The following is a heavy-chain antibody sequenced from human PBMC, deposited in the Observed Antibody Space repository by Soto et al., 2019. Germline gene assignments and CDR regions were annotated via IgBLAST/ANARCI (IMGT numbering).Heavy chain of an antibody. CDR1: GFNFRGYW. J-gene: IGHJ4*02. V-gene: IGHV3-7*01. Sequence: EVQLVESGGALVQPGGSLRISCVVSGFNFRGYWMSWVRQAPGKGLEWVATMNEDGSEIYYVGSVKGRFAISRDNDENSLHLHMNYVSAEDTGVYFCVRDVGFDYANWGQGTLVTVSS. CDR2: MNEDGSEI. CDR3: VRDVGFDYAN. D-gene: IGHD2-2*01.